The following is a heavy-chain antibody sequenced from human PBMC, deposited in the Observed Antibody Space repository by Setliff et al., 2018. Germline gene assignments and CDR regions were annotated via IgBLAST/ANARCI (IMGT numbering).Heavy chain of an antibody. V-gene: IGHV1-3*01. CDR1: GYTFTSYA. CDR3: ASAYYYGSGRTYGMDV. D-gene: IGHD3-10*01. J-gene: IGHJ6*02. CDR2: INAGNGNT. Sequence: GASVKVSCKASGYTFTSYAMHWVRQAPGQRLEWMGWINAGNGNTKYSQKFQGRVTITRDTSASTAYMELSSLRSDDTAVYYCASAYYYGSGRTYGMDVWGQGTTVTVSS.